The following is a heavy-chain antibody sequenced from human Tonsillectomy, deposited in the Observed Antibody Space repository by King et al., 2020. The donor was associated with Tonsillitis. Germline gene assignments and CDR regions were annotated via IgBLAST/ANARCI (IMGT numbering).Heavy chain of an antibody. V-gene: IGHV3-21*01. CDR1: GFTFSTYN. CDR2: ISNTGSYT. D-gene: IGHD2-2*01. CDR3: ARDTHSELGYCSGTSCYGVDY. J-gene: IGHJ4*02. Sequence: VQLVESGGGLVKPGESLRLSCAASGFTFSTYNMNWVHQAPGKGLEWVSSISNTGSYTYYSDSLKGRFIISRDNAKKSLYLQMNSLRAEDTAVYYCARDTHSELGYCSGTSCYGVDYWGQGTLVTVSS.